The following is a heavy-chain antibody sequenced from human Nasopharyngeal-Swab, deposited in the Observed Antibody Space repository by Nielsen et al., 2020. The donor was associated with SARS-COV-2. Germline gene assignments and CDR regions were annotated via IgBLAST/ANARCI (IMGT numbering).Heavy chain of an antibody. CDR2: IYSGGST. Sequence: GGSLRLSCAASGFTVSSNYMSWVRQAPGKGLEWVSVIYSGGSTYYADSVKGRFTISRDNSKNTLYLQMNSLRAEDTAVYYCARDLYGDYLNYFGYWGQGTLVTVSS. D-gene: IGHD4-17*01. CDR1: GFTVSSNY. J-gene: IGHJ4*02. CDR3: ARDLYGDYLNYFGY. V-gene: IGHV3-53*01.